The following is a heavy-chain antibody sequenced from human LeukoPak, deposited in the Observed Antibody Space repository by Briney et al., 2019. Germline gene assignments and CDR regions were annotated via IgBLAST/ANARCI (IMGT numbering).Heavy chain of an antibody. Sequence: GGSLRLSCAASGFTFSSYAMHWVRQAPGKGLEWVAVISYDGSNKYYADSVKGRFTISRDNSKNTLYLQMNSLRAEDTAVYYCARERVDIVATITGYYFDYWGQGTLVTVSS. CDR3: ARERVDIVATITGYYFDY. V-gene: IGHV3-30-3*01. CDR2: ISYDGSNK. D-gene: IGHD5-12*01. CDR1: GFTFSSYA. J-gene: IGHJ4*02.